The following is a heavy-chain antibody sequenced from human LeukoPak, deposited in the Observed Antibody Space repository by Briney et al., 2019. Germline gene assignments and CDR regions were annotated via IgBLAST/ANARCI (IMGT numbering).Heavy chain of an antibody. J-gene: IGHJ4*02. CDR3: ASRTIAAAGLDY. Sequence: SQTLSLTCTVSGGSISSCSYYWSWIRQPAGKGLEWIGRIYTSGSTNYNPSLKSRVTISVDTSKNQFSLKLSSVTAADTAVYYCASRTIAAAGLDYWGQGTLVTVSS. CDR1: GGSISSCSYY. CDR2: IYTSGST. V-gene: IGHV4-61*02. D-gene: IGHD6-13*01.